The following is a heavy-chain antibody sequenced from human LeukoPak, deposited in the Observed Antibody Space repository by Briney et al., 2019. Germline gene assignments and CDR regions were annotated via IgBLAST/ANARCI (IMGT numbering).Heavy chain of an antibody. Sequence: SSETLSLTCTVSGGSISSSSYFWGWIRQPPGKGLEWIGSIYYNGGTYYNPPLKSRITISVDTSENHFSLKLSSVTAADTAVYYCARQGVNYYFDYWGQGTLVTVSS. V-gene: IGHV4-39*01. CDR3: ARQGVNYYFDY. CDR2: IYYNGGT. J-gene: IGHJ4*02. D-gene: IGHD1-7*01. CDR1: GGSISSSSYF.